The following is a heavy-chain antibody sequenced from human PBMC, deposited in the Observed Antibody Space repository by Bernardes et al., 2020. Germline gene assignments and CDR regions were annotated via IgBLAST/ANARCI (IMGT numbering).Heavy chain of an antibody. J-gene: IGHJ6*03. CDR3: ARAIWRAYCYHLDA. CDR1: GYSFSDYA. CDR2: INAGNGKT. Sequence: ASVKVSCKASGYSFSDYAMNWVRQAPGQRLEWMGWINAGNGKTKYSQNFQGRVTITRDTSASTVYMELSSLSSGDAAVYYCARAIWRAYCYHLDAWGTGTTVTVSS. V-gene: IGHV1-3*01. D-gene: IGHD3-3*01.